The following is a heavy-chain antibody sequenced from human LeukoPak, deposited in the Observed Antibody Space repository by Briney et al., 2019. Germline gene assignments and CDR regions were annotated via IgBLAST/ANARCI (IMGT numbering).Heavy chain of an antibody. Sequence: GGSLRLSCAASGFXFSNAWMSWVRQAPGKGLEWVGSIKSKTDGGTTDYAAPVKGRFTISRDDSKNTLYLQMNSLKTEDTAVYYCTTGITMVRGVIHLIDYWGQGTLVTVSS. J-gene: IGHJ4*02. CDR2: IKSKTDGGTT. V-gene: IGHV3-15*01. D-gene: IGHD3-10*01. CDR1: GFXFSNAW. CDR3: TTGITMVRGVIHLIDY.